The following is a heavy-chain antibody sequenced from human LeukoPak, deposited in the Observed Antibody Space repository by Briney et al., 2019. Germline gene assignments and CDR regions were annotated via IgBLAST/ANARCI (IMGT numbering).Heavy chain of an antibody. CDR1: GFPFTSA. CDR2: ITGSGDEA. Sequence: GGSLRLSCAASGFPFTSAMRWVRQAPGKGLEWVSSITGSGDEAFYADSVKGRFTIFRDNSKNTLYLQMNSLRAEDTAVYYCAKGVSQPTYYFEYWGRGTLVTVSS. D-gene: IGHD2-2*01. V-gene: IGHV3-23*01. J-gene: IGHJ4*02. CDR3: AKGVSQPTYYFEY.